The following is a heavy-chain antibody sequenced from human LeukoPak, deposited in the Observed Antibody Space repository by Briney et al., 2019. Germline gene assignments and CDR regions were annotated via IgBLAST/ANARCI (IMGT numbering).Heavy chain of an antibody. CDR2: INHSGIT. CDR3: ANPARDFADSGAITW. J-gene: IGHJ4*02. V-gene: IGHV4-34*01. CDR1: GGSFSGYY. Sequence: SETLSLTCAVYGGSFSGYYWSWIRQPPGKGLEWIGEINHSGITNYNPSLKSRVTISADTSKNQFSLKLTSATAADTAVYYCANPARDFADSGAITWWGQGTLVTVSS. D-gene: IGHD4-17*01.